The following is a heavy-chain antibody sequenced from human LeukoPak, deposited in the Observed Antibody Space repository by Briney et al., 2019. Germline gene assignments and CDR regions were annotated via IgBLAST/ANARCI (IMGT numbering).Heavy chain of an antibody. Sequence: GGSLRLSCAASGFTFSIYEMNWVRQAPGKGLEWLSHISTGSNTIHCANSVEGRFTISRDDAKNSLYLQMNSLRVEDTALYFCARDATTAVGWVYTDVWGKGTTVTISS. CDR1: GFTFSIYE. J-gene: IGHJ6*03. CDR3: ARDATTAVGWVYTDV. V-gene: IGHV3-48*03. D-gene: IGHD1-1*01. CDR2: ISTGSNTI.